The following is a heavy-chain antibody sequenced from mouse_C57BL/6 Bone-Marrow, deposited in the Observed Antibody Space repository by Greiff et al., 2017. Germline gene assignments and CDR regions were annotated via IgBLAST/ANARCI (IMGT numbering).Heavy chain of an antibody. J-gene: IGHJ2*01. CDR1: GYTFTSYW. CDR2: IHPNSGST. CDR3: ARWGGLYCSDY. D-gene: IGHD3-3*01. Sequence: QVQLQQPGAELVKPGASVKLSCKASGYTFTSYWMHWVKQRPGQGLEWIGMIHPNSGSTKYNEKFKSKATLTVDKSSSPAYMQLSSLTSEDSAVYYCARWGGLYCSDYWGQGTTLTVSS. V-gene: IGHV1-64*01.